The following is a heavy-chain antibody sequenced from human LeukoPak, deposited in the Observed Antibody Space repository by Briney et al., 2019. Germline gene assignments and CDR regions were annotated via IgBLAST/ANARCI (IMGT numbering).Heavy chain of an antibody. CDR2: INPSGGST. J-gene: IGHJ3*02. Sequence: ASVKVSCKASGYTFTSYYMHWVRQAPGQGLEWMGIINPSGGSTSYAQKFQGRVTMTRDMSTSTVYMELSSLRSDDTAVYYCAALSRDDAFDIWGQGTMVTVSS. CDR3: AALSRDDAFDI. CDR1: GYTFTSYY. V-gene: IGHV1-46*01.